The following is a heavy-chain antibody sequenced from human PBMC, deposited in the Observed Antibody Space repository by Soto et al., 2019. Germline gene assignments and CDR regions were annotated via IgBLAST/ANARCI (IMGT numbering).Heavy chain of an antibody. Sequence: SETLSLTCAVYGGSFSGYYWSWIRQPPGKGLEWIGEINHSGSTNYNPSLKSRVTISVETSKNQFSLKLSSVTAADTAVYYCARGVGAARRNRRPVGGMDVWGQGTTVTVSS. CDR2: INHSGST. D-gene: IGHD6-6*01. V-gene: IGHV4-34*01. CDR1: GGSFSGYY. CDR3: ARGVGAARRNRRPVGGMDV. J-gene: IGHJ6*02.